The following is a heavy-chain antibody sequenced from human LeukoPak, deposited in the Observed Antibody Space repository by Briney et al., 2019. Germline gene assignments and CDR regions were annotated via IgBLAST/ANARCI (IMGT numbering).Heavy chain of an antibody. Sequence: GGSLRLSCAPSASTFSTNAMIWVSQAPGKGLEWVSVIGGSGSYTYYADSVKGRFTISRDNSKDTLYLQMNSLRPKDAAVYYCERDWYDYWGQGTLVTVSS. V-gene: IGHV3-23*01. CDR3: ERDWYDY. CDR1: ASTFSTNA. CDR2: IGGSGSYT. J-gene: IGHJ4*02. D-gene: IGHD6-13*01.